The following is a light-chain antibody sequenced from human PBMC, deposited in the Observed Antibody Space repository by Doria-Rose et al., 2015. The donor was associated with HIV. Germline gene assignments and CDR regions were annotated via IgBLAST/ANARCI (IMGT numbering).Light chain of an antibody. CDR2: WAS. V-gene: IGKV4-1*01. CDR3: QQYYDTPS. J-gene: IGKJ3*01. CDR1: QSPLYTSKNY. Sequence: TQSPESLGMSLGERATLNCKSNQSPLYTSKNYLAWYQQKPGQPPKLLIYWASTRQSGVPGRFSGSGSGTDFTLTISSLEAEDVAVYYCQQYYDTPSFGPGTTVDIK.